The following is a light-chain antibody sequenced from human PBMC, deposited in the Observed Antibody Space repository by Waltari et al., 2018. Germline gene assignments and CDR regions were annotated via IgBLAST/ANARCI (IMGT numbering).Light chain of an antibody. CDR2: QVT. CDR1: TTDLGPYDY. J-gene: IGLJ2*01. Sequence: QSALTQPASVSGSPGQSITISSSGSTTDLGPYDYLSWSQQYPGKAPKPILYQVTMRPSVVSNRFSGYKSGNTASLTISGLQTDDEAIYYCSSYTDSTTVVFGGGTVVTVL. CDR3: SSYTDSTTVV. V-gene: IGLV2-14*01.